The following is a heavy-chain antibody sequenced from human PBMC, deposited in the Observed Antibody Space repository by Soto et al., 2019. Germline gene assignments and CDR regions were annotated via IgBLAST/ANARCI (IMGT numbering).Heavy chain of an antibody. J-gene: IGHJ3*02. V-gene: IGHV3-11*01. CDR1: GFTFSDHY. Sequence: GGSLRLSCAASGFTFSDHYMSWIRQAPGRGLEFISYIGSSGITIYYADSVKGRFTISRDNAKNSLYLQVDSLRSEDTAVFYCARGPTTVNAFDIWGQGTMVTVSS. CDR3: ARGPTTVNAFDI. CDR2: IGSSGITI. D-gene: IGHD4-17*01.